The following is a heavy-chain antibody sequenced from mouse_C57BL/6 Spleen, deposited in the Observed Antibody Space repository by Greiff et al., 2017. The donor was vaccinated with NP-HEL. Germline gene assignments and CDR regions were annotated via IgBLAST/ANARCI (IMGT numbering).Heavy chain of an antibody. CDR2: INPNNGGT. V-gene: IGHV1-26*01. CDR1: GYTFTDYY. Sequence: VQLQQSGPELVKPGASVKISCKASGYTFTDYYMNWVKQSHGKSLEWIGDINPNNGGTSYNQKFKGKATLTVDKSSSTAYMELRSLTSEDSAVYYCAEGANWGVFDYWGQGTTLTVSS. J-gene: IGHJ2*01. D-gene: IGHD4-1*01. CDR3: AEGANWGVFDY.